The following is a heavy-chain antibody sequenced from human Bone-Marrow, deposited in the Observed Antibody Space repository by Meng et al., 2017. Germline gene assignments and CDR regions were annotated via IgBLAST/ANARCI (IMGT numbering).Heavy chain of an antibody. D-gene: IGHD3-10*01. V-gene: IGHV4-34*01. CDR2: INHSGST. Sequence: SETLSLTCAVYGGSFSGYYWSWIRQPPGKGLEWIGEINHSGSTNYNPSLKSRVTISVDTSKNQFSLKRGAVTAADTAVYYWARGRWHTGKKPTVWFGNYFQHWGQGTLVTVSS. CDR1: GGSFSGYY. CDR3: ARGRWHTGKKPTVWFGNYFQH. J-gene: IGHJ1*01.